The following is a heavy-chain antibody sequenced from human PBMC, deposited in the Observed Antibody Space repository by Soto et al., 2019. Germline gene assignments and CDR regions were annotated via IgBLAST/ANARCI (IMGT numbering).Heavy chain of an antibody. J-gene: IGHJ5*02. Sequence: QLQLQESGPGLVKPSETLSLTCTVSGGSISSSSYYWGWIRQPPGKGLEWIGSIYYSGSTYYNPSLKSRVTISVDTSKNQFSLKLSSVTAADTAVYYCARHVGIAAAGTSRVWLTRINWFDPWGQGTLVTVSS. CDR3: ARHVGIAAAGTSRVWLTRINWFDP. CDR1: GGSISSSSYY. D-gene: IGHD6-13*01. V-gene: IGHV4-39*01. CDR2: IYYSGST.